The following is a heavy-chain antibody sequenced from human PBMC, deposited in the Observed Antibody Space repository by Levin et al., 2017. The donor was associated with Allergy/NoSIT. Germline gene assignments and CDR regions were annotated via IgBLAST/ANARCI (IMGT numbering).Heavy chain of an antibody. CDR3: TRTIVVVVAATGDYFDY. V-gene: IGHV3-49*03. CDR1: GFTFGDYA. Sequence: GESLKISCPASGFTFGDYAMSWFRQAPGKGLEWVGFIRSKAYGGTTEYAASVKGRFTISRDDSKSIAYLQMNSLKTEDTAVYYCTRTIVVVVAATGDYFDYWGQGTLVTVSS. J-gene: IGHJ4*02. D-gene: IGHD2-15*01. CDR2: IRSKAYGGTT.